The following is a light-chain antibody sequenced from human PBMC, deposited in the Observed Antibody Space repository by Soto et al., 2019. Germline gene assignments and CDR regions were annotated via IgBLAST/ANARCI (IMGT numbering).Light chain of an antibody. CDR3: CSYAGSYTWV. Sequence: QSVLTQARSVSGSPGQSVTISCTGTSSDVGGYNYVSWYQQHPGKAPKLMIYDVSKRPSGVPDRFSGSKSGNTASLTISGLQAEDEADYYCCSYAGSYTWVFGTGTKVNVL. CDR2: DVS. J-gene: IGLJ1*01. V-gene: IGLV2-11*01. CDR1: SSDVGGYNY.